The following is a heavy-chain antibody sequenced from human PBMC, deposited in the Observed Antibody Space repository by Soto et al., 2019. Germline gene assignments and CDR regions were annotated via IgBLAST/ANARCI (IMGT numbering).Heavy chain of an antibody. V-gene: IGHV3-15*01. D-gene: IGHD6-6*01. Sequence: GGSLRLSCAASGFTFSNAWLSWVRQAPGKGLEWVGRIKTKADGGATDYAAPVKGRFTISRDDSKNTLFLQMNSLKTEDTGMYYCSTDAPYSSSSFYCYGLGVWREGTTVPAS. CDR3: STDAPYSSSSFYCYGLGV. CDR1: GFTFSNAW. J-gene: IGHJ6*02. CDR2: IKTKADGGAT.